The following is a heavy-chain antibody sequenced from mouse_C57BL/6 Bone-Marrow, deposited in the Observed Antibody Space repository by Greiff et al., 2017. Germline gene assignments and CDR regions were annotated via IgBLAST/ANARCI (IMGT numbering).Heavy chain of an antibody. Sequence: EVKLVESGGGLVKPGGSLKLSCAASGFTFSDYGMHWVRQAPEKGLEWVAYISSGSSTIYYADTVKGRFTISRDNANNTLFLQMTRLRSEDTAMYYCARRYDSYAMDYWGQGTSVTVSS. D-gene: IGHD2-4*01. CDR3: ARRYDSYAMDY. J-gene: IGHJ4*01. CDR1: GFTFSDYG. V-gene: IGHV5-17*01. CDR2: ISSGSSTI.